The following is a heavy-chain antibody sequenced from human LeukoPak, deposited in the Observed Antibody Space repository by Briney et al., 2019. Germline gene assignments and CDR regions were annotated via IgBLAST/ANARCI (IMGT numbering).Heavy chain of an antibody. V-gene: IGHV3-7*01. CDR2: IKQDGSEK. CDR3: AKNWAPLGSGSYYNFDAFDI. J-gene: IGHJ3*02. D-gene: IGHD3-10*01. Sequence: GGSLRLSCAASGFTFSSYWMSWVRQAPGKGLEWVANIKQDGSEKCNVDSVKGRFTISRDNAKNSLYLEMNSLRAEDTAVYYCAKNWAPLGSGSYYNFDAFDIWGQGTMVTVSS. CDR1: GFTFSSYW.